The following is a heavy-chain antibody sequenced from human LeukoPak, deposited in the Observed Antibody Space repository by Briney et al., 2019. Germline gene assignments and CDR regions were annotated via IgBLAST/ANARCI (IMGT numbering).Heavy chain of an antibody. Sequence: PSETLSLTCTVSGGSISTSNYYWGWIRQPPGKGLEWIGNIFYSGSTYYSPSVKSRVTISVDTSKNQFSLKLSSVTAADTAVYYCARGQLANWFDPWGQGTLVTVSS. CDR1: GGSISTSNYY. CDR3: ARGQLANWFDP. D-gene: IGHD3-10*01. CDR2: IFYSGST. V-gene: IGHV4-39*07. J-gene: IGHJ5*02.